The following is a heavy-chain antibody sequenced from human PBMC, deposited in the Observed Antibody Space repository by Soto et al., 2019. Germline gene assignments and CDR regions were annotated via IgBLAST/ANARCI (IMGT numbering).Heavy chain of an antibody. CDR1: GGSISSGGYY. Sequence: SETLSLTCTVSGGSISSGGYYWSWIRQHPGKGLEWIGYIYYSGSTYYNPSLKGRVTISVDTSKNQFSLKLSSVTAADTAVYYCARENYYGSGSYSIGGYYYYGMDVWGQGTTVTVSS. CDR3: ARENYYGSGSYSIGGYYYYGMDV. J-gene: IGHJ6*02. CDR2: IYYSGST. V-gene: IGHV4-31*03. D-gene: IGHD3-10*01.